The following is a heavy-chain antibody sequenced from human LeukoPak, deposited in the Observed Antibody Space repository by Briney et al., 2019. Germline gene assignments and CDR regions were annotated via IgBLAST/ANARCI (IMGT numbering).Heavy chain of an antibody. D-gene: IGHD1-7*01. CDR3: ARQRLELQRLHWFDP. Sequence: PSETLPLTCTVSGGSLSGSCFWGWIRQPPGKGLEWIGSIPYSGIVYYNPSLRSRVTISVDTSKNQFSLKLSSVTATDTAIYYCARQRLELQRLHWFDPWGQGTLVTVSS. V-gene: IGHV4-39*01. J-gene: IGHJ5*02. CDR1: GGSLSGSCF. CDR2: IPYSGIV.